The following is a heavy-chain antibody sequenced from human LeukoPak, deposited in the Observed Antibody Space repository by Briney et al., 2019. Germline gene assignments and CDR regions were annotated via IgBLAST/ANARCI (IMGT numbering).Heavy chain of an antibody. CDR3: AFDFGGYSDT. Sequence: GGSLRLSCAVSGATFSTFWMHWVRQVPGKGPAWVSRTNPDGSRVDYADSVKGRFTISRDNARDTLYLQMNSLGVEDTAMYYCAFDFGGYSDTWGQGTLVTVSS. V-gene: IGHV3-74*01. J-gene: IGHJ5*02. D-gene: IGHD2-21*01. CDR1: GATFSTFW. CDR2: TNPDGSRV.